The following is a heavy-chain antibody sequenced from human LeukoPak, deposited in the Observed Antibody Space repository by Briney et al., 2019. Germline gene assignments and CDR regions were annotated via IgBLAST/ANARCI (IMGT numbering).Heavy chain of an antibody. V-gene: IGHV3-33*01. Sequence: GGSLRLSCAASGFTFSSYGMHWVRQAPGKGLEWVAVIWYDGSNKYYADTVKGRFTISRDNSKNTLYLQMNSLRAEDTAVYYCARDRIELGGGTFDIWGRGTMVTVSS. CDR1: GFTFSSYG. D-gene: IGHD5-18*01. J-gene: IGHJ3*02. CDR3: ARDRIELGGGTFDI. CDR2: IWYDGSNK.